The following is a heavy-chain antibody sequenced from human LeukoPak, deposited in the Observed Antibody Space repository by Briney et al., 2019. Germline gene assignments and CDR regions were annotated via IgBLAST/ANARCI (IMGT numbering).Heavy chain of an antibody. Sequence: GGSLRLSCAASGFTVSTNYMSWVRQAPGKGLEWVSVIYADGSTYYADSVKGRFTISRDNSKNTLYLQMNSLRAEGTAVYYCARSGAGWFDYWGQGTLVTVSS. V-gene: IGHV3-53*01. CDR2: IYADGST. CDR1: GFTVSTNY. CDR3: ARSGAGWFDY. J-gene: IGHJ4*02. D-gene: IGHD6-19*01.